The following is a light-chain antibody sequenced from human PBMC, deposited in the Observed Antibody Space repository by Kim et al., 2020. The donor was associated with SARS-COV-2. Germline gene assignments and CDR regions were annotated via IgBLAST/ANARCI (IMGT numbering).Light chain of an antibody. CDR3: QQHRSSPIMYS. Sequence: EILLTQSPGTLSLSPGERATLTCRASQSVSSFYLAWYQQKPGQAPRLLIYAASTRAPGIPDRFSGSGSGTAFTLTISRLEPEDFAVYYCQQHRSSPIMYSFGQGTKLEF. V-gene: IGKV3-20*01. CDR2: AAS. J-gene: IGKJ2*01. CDR1: QSVSSFY.